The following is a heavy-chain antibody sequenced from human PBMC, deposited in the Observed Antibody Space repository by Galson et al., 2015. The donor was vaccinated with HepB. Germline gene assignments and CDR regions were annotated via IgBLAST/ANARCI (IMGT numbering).Heavy chain of an antibody. CDR2: IYYSGST. J-gene: IGHJ4*02. CDR3: ARHAGIAAAGNFDY. D-gene: IGHD6-13*01. CDR1: GGSISSRSYY. V-gene: IGHV4-39*01. Sequence: LTCTVSGGSISSRSYYWGWIRQPPGKGLEWIGSIYYSGSTYYNPSLKSRVTISVDTSKNQFSLKLSSATAADTAVYYCARHAGIAAAGNFDYWGQGTLVTVSS.